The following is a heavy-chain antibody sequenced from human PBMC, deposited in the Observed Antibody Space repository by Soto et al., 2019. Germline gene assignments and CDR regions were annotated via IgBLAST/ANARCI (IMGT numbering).Heavy chain of an antibody. Sequence: QVHLVESGGGVVRPGGSLRLSCAASGFTFSTHAMHWVRQAPGKGLEWVALISYDGTTKYYADSVKGRFTISRDNSKNTLYLQMNSLRGEDMAIYYCVRDRPYSSSWYPEYCGQGTLVTVSS. J-gene: IGHJ4*02. CDR3: VRDRPYSSSWYPEY. D-gene: IGHD6-13*01. CDR1: GFTFSTHA. CDR2: ISYDGTTK. V-gene: IGHV3-30-3*01.